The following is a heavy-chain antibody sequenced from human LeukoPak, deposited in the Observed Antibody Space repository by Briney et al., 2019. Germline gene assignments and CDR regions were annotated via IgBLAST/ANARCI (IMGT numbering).Heavy chain of an antibody. CDR2: ISGSGGNT. Sequence: PGGSLRLSCAASGFTFRSYAMSWVRQAPGKGLEWDSGISGSGGNTYYADSVKGRFTISRDNSKNTLYLQMNSLRAEDTAVYYCAKVRDYYYYAMDDWGQGTTVTVSS. CDR1: GFTFRSYA. J-gene: IGHJ6*02. V-gene: IGHV3-23*01. CDR3: AKVRDYYYYAMDD.